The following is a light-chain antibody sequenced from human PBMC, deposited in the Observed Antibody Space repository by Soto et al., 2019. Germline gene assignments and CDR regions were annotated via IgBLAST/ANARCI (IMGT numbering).Light chain of an antibody. Sequence: DIRMTQSPSSLSASLGXRVTLPCRARQSISASLHCYPQRAGKAPKLLNYAASSLQSAVPSRLSGSGSGTDFTLTISSLQPEDFATYYCNQSLSSPQITFGQGTRLE. J-gene: IGKJ5*01. CDR3: NQSLSSPQIT. CDR1: QSISAS. CDR2: AAS. V-gene: IGKV1-39*01.